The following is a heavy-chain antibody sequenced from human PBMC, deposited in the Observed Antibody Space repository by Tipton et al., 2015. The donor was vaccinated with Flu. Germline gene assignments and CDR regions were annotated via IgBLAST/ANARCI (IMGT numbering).Heavy chain of an antibody. CDR2: VSYDGSNR. Sequence: SLRLSCAPSGFTFRNYGMHWVRQAPGKGLEWVAGVSYDGSNRFYAVSVKGRVTISRDNSKNTLYLEMKSLRAEDTAVCYCAKDINLASGQIEYWGQGTLVTVSS. CDR3: AKDINLASGQIEY. CDR1: GFTFRNYG. V-gene: IGHV3-30*18. D-gene: IGHD1-14*01. J-gene: IGHJ4*02.